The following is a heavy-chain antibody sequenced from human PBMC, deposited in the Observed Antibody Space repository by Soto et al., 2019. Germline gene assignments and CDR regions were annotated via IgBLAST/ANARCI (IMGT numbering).Heavy chain of an antibody. Sequence: SETLSLTCNMSGDSYSVSTYSWSWIRQPPGKALQWIGFIYQSGVTSYNPSLASRVSISLDRSNNQCSLKLKSVTAADTAVYFCAGMPYTSGLRFDPWGPGTLVTVSS. CDR2: IYQSGVT. D-gene: IGHD6-19*01. J-gene: IGHJ5*02. CDR3: AGMPYTSGLRFDP. V-gene: IGHV4-30-2*01. CDR1: GDSYSVSTYS.